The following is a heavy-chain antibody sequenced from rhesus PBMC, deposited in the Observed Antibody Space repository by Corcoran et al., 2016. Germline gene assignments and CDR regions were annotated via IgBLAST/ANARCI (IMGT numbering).Heavy chain of an antibody. J-gene: IGHJ4*01. V-gene: IGHV6-1*01. CDR2: PYYRSKWYN. CDR1: GDSVASNNPT. D-gene: IGHD6S26*01. CDR3: ARAGISAAGLDY. Sequence: QVQLPESGPGLVKPSQTLSLTCAISGDSVASNNPTWNWIRQSPSRGLEWLERPYYRSKWYNDYAQSVQNRISINPDTSKNQFSLQLNSVTPEDMAVYYCARAGISAAGLDYWGQGVLVTVSS.